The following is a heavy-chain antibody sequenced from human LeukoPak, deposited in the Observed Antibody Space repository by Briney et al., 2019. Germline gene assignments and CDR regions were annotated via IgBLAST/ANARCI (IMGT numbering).Heavy chain of an antibody. J-gene: IGHJ4*02. CDR1: GFTFDDFA. Sequence: GRSLRLSCAASGFTFDDFAMHWVRQVPGKGLEWVSGISWNSGSIVYADSVKGRFTISKDSAKNSLFLQMNSLRPEDTALYYCAKSLWSSSSGYFGYWGQGALVTVTS. D-gene: IGHD6-6*01. CDR2: ISWNSGSI. CDR3: AKSLWSSSSGYFGY. V-gene: IGHV3-9*01.